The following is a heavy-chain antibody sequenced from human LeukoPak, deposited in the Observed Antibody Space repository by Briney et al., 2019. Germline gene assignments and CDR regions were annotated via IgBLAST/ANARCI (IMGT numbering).Heavy chain of an antibody. Sequence: GGSLRLSCVGSGFTFSSYHMNWVRQAPGKGLEWVSYISSSSSTIYYADSVKGRFTISRDNAKNSLYLQTNSLRAEDTAVYYCARAQHYSDSTGYYYLHYWGQGTLVTVSS. J-gene: IGHJ4*02. CDR1: GFTFSSYH. CDR2: ISSSSSTI. V-gene: IGHV3-48*01. D-gene: IGHD3-22*01. CDR3: ARAQHYSDSTGYYYLHY.